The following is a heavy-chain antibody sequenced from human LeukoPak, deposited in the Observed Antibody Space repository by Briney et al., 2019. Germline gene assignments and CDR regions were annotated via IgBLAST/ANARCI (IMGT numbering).Heavy chain of an antibody. CDR3: ARANLYYGSGSFDY. CDR2: ISAYNGNT. D-gene: IGHD3-10*01. V-gene: IGHV1-18*01. J-gene: IGHJ4*02. Sequence: ASVKVSCKASGYTFTSYGISWVRQAPGQGLEWMGWISAYNGNTNYAQKLQGRVTMTTDTSTSTAYMELRSLRSDDTAVYYCARANLYYGSGSFDYWGQGTLVTVSS. CDR1: GYTFTSYG.